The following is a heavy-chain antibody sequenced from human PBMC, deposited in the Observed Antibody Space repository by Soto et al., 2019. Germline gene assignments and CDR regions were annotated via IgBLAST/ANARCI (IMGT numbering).Heavy chain of an antibody. CDR3: ARDSDSGYSPAFDY. CDR1: GFTFSSYE. Sequence: PGGSLRLSCAASGFTFSSYEMNWVRQAPGKVLEWVSYISSSGSTIYYADSVKGRFTISRDNAKNSLYLQMNSLRAEDTAVYYCARDSDSGYSPAFDYWGQGTLVTVSS. D-gene: IGHD3-22*01. J-gene: IGHJ4*02. V-gene: IGHV3-48*03. CDR2: ISSSGSTI.